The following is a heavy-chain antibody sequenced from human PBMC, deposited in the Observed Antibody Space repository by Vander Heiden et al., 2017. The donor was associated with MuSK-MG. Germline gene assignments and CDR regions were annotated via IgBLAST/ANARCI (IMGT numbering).Heavy chain of an antibody. J-gene: IGHJ5*02. D-gene: IGHD3-10*01. CDR2: INVYNGNT. Sequence: QVQLVQSGAEVKKPGASVKVSCKASGYTFSSYGISWVRQAPGQGLEWMEWINVYNGNTNYAQKLQGRVTMTTDTSTSTAYMELRSLRSDDTAVYYCARRRTFYYGSGSQGAHSWFDPWGQGTLVTVSS. CDR3: ARRRTFYYGSGSQGAHSWFDP. V-gene: IGHV1-18*01. CDR1: GYTFSSYG.